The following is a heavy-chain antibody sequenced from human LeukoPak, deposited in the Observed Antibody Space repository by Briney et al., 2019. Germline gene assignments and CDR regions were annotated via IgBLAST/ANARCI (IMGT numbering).Heavy chain of an antibody. Sequence: SETLSLTCTVSGYSISSGYYWGWIRQPPGKGLEWIGSIYHSGSTYYNPSLKSRVTISVDTSKNQFSLKLSSVTAADTAVYYCARSFRVAPFDYWGQGTLVTVSS. CDR2: IYHSGST. V-gene: IGHV4-38-2*02. J-gene: IGHJ4*02. D-gene: IGHD3-16*01. CDR1: GYSISSGYY. CDR3: ARSFRVAPFDY.